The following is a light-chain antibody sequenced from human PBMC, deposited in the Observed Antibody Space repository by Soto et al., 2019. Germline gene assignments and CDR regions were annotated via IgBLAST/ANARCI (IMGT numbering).Light chain of an antibody. CDR1: SSDIGGYNY. J-gene: IGLJ2*01. V-gene: IGLV2-11*01. CDR3: CSYAGSYV. Sequence: QSALTQPRSVSGSPGQSVTISCTGTSSDIGGYNYVSWYQHHPGKAPKLMIYDVSKRPSGVPDRFSGSKSGNTASLTISGLQPEDEADYYCCSYAGSYVFGGGTKLTLL. CDR2: DVS.